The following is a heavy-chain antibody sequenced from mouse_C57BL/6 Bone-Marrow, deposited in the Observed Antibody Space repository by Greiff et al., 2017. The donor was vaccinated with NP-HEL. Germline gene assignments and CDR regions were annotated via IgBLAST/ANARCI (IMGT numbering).Heavy chain of an antibody. V-gene: IGHV5-9-1*02. D-gene: IGHD1-1*01. CDR2: ISSGGDYI. J-gene: IGHJ4*01. CDR3: TRDGSSLYAMDY. Sequence: EVKVVESGAGLVKPGGSLKLSCAASGFTFSSYAMSWVRQTPEKRLEWVAYISSGGDYIYYADTVKGRFTISRDNARNTLYLQMSSLKSEDTAMYYCTRDGSSLYAMDYWGQGTSVTVSS. CDR1: GFTFSSYA.